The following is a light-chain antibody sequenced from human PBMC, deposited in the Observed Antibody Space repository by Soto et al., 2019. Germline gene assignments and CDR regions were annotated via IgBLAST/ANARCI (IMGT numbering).Light chain of an antibody. CDR2: EVS. J-gene: IGKJ1*01. CDR1: QSLLHSDGKTY. Sequence: DIVMTQTPLSLSVTPGQPASISCKSSQSLLHSDGKTYLYWYLQKPGQPPQLLIYEVSNRFSGVPDRFSGSGSGTDFTLTISRLEPEDFAVYYCLQYGVPLWTFGQGTKVEIK. V-gene: IGKV2D-29*01. CDR3: LQYGVPLWT.